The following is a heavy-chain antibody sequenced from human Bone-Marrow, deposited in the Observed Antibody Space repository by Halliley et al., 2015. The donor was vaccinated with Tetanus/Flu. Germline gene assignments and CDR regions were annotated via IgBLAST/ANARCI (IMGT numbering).Heavy chain of an antibody. CDR3: ARRAAAGVGFFDNWFDP. CDR2: IYYSGST. V-gene: IGHV4-59*01. CDR1: GGSITPYY. Sequence: TLSLTCTVSGGSITPYYWSWIRQPPGKGLEWIGYIYYSGSTNYNPSLKSRVTISIDTSKNQFSLKLNSVTAADTAMHYCARRAAAGVGFFDNWFDPWGQGTLVTVSS. D-gene: IGHD6-13*01. J-gene: IGHJ5*02.